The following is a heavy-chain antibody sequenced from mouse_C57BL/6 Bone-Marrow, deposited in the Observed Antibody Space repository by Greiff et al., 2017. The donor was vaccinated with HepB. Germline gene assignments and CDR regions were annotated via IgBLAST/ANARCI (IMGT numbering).Heavy chain of an antibody. CDR3: EMNWGGDYYAMDY. J-gene: IGHJ4*01. V-gene: IGHV5-17*01. D-gene: IGHD4-1*01. Sequence: EVKLVESGGGLVKPGGSLKLSCAASGSTFSDYGMHWVRQAPEKGLEWVAYISSVSSTIYYADTVKGRFTISKDNAKNTLFLQKTSLRSEDTALYYCEMNWGGDYYAMDYWGQGTSVTVSS. CDR1: GSTFSDYG. CDR2: ISSVSSTI.